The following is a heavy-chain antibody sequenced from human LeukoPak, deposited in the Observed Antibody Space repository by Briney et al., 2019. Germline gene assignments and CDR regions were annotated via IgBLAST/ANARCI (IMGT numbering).Heavy chain of an antibody. D-gene: IGHD6-13*01. CDR2: IYYSGST. J-gene: IGHJ4*02. Sequence: IGYIYYSGSTYYNPSLKSRVTISVDTSKNQFSLKLSSVTAADTAVYYCAREGSSWSYYFDYWGQGTLVTVSS. CDR3: AREGSSWSYYFDY. V-gene: IGHV4-31*02.